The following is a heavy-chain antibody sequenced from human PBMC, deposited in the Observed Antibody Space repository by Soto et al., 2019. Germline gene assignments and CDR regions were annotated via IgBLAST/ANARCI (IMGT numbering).Heavy chain of an antibody. D-gene: IGHD1-26*01. CDR3: ARDSGSPPDYYMDV. Sequence: VQLVESGGGLVKPGESLRLSCAASGFTFSDYYMSWIRQAPGKGLEWVSYISNSGYTIHYTDSVKGRFTISRDNARNSLHLEMNSLRAEDTAVYYCARDSGSPPDYYMDVWGRGTTVTVSS. V-gene: IGHV3-11*01. CDR1: GFTFSDYY. CDR2: ISNSGYTI. J-gene: IGHJ6*03.